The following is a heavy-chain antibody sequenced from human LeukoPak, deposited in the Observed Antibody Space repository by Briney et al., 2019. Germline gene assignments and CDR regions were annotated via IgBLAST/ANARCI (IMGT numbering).Heavy chain of an antibody. CDR2: ISGSGGDT. D-gene: IGHD6-13*01. V-gene: IGHV3-23*01. CDR1: GFTFSSHG. Sequence: GGSLRLSCAASGFTFSSHGMRWVRQGPGKGLEWVSGISGSGGDTYYADSVKGRFTISRDNSKSTLYLQMNSLRAEDTAVYSCAKDLLGVAAGNYWGQGTLVTVSS. J-gene: IGHJ4*02. CDR3: AKDLLGVAAGNY.